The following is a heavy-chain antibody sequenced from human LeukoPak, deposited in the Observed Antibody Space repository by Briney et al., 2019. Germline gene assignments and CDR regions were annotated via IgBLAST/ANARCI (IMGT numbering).Heavy chain of an antibody. V-gene: IGHV4-4*07. CDR2: IYNSGST. CDR1: GGSISSFY. Sequence: SETLSLTCTVSGGSISSFYWSWIRQPAGKGLEWIGRIYNSGSTNYNPSLKSRVTMSLDTSKNQVSLKLSSVTAADTAVYYCARDRGSGSEGFDPWGQGTLVTVSS. CDR3: ARDRGSGSEGFDP. J-gene: IGHJ5*02. D-gene: IGHD3-10*01.